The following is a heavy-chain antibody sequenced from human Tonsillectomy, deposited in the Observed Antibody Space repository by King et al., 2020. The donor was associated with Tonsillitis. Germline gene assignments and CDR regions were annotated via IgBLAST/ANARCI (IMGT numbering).Heavy chain of an antibody. Sequence: VQLQESGPGLVKPSETLSLTCTVSGFSISSSYYWGWVRQPPGKGLEWIWTIYHSGSTYYNPSLKSRLTISMDTAKNQFSLNLNSVTAAETAIYYCARGEVYWGQGILVTVSS. V-gene: IGHV4-38-2*02. CDR3: ARGEVY. CDR2: IYHSGST. J-gene: IGHJ4*02. CDR1: GFSISSSYY.